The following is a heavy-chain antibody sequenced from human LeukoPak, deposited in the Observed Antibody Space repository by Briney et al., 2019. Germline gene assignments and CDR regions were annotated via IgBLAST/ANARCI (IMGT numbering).Heavy chain of an antibody. Sequence: SETLSLTCTVSGYSISSGYYWGWIRQPPGKGLEWIGEIYHSGSTNYNPSLKSRVTISVDKSKNQFSLKLSSVTAADTAVYYCASTEIVGSSSWYYFDYWGQGTLVTVSS. CDR1: GYSISSGYY. D-gene: IGHD6-13*01. CDR2: IYHSGST. CDR3: ASTEIVGSSSWYYFDY. J-gene: IGHJ4*02. V-gene: IGHV4-38-2*02.